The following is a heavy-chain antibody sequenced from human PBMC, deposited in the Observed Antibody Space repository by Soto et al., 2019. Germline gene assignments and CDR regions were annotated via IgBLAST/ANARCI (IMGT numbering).Heavy chain of an antibody. V-gene: IGHV4-59*01. Sequence: SETLSLTCTVSGGSISSYYWSWIRQPPGKGLEWIGYIYYSGSTNYNPSLKSRVTISVDTSKNQFSLKLSSVTAADTAVYYCARVKGSGSYHPPRGMDVWGQGTTVTVSS. CDR1: GGSISSYY. J-gene: IGHJ6*02. CDR3: ARVKGSGSYHPPRGMDV. CDR2: IYYSGST. D-gene: IGHD3-10*01.